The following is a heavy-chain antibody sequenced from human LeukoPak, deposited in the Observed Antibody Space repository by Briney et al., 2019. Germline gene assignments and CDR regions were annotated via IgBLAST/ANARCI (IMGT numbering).Heavy chain of an antibody. D-gene: IGHD3-10*01. CDR3: ARSNNMVRGVATLYDY. CDR1: GFTFGIYW. CDR2: IKRDGSEK. V-gene: IGHV3-7*01. Sequence: GGSLRLSCAASGFTFGIYWMSWVRQAPGKGLEWVANIKRDGSEKYYVDSVKGRFTISRDNAKNSLYLQMNSLRAEDTAVYYCARSNNMVRGVATLYDYWGQGTLVTVSS. J-gene: IGHJ4*02.